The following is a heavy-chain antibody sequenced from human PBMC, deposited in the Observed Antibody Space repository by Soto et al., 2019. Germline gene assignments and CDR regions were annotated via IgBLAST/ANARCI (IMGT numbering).Heavy chain of an antibody. J-gene: IGHJ4*02. CDR3: VRDVQFQSFDY. CDR2: IDSDGSRT. Sequence: EVQLVESGGGLVQPGESLRLSCAASGFIFSNFLMHWVRQAPGEGLVWLARIDSDGSRTRYADSVKGRFTISRDNAKNTLYLLMNSLRAEDTAMYYCVRDVQFQSFDYWGQGTLVTVSS. V-gene: IGHV3-74*01. CDR1: GFIFSNFL. D-gene: IGHD4-4*01.